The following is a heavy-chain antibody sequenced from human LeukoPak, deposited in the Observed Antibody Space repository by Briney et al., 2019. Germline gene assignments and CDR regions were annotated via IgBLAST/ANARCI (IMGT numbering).Heavy chain of an antibody. CDR3: ARIVPAATTHDY. D-gene: IGHD2-2*01. Sequence: PSETQSLTCTVSGGSISSSSYYWGWIRQPPGKGLEWIGTIYYSGATYYNPSLKSRVIISVDTSKNQFSLKLSSVTAADAAVHYCARIVPAATTHDYWGQGTLVTVSS. J-gene: IGHJ4*01. V-gene: IGHV4-39*01. CDR2: IYYSGAT. CDR1: GGSISSSSYY.